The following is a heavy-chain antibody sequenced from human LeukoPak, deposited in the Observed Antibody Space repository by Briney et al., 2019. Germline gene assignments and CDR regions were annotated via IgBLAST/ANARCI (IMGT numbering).Heavy chain of an antibody. CDR3: GRRFRLTGYST. J-gene: IGHJ4*02. Sequence: SETLSLTCTVSGGSISSSSYYWGWIRQPPGKGLEWIGSIYYSGSTYYNPSLKSRVTISVDTSKNQFSLKLSSVTAADTAVYYCGRRFRLTGYSTWGQGTLVTVSS. D-gene: IGHD3-9*01. CDR2: IYYSGST. V-gene: IGHV4-39*01. CDR1: GGSISSSSYY.